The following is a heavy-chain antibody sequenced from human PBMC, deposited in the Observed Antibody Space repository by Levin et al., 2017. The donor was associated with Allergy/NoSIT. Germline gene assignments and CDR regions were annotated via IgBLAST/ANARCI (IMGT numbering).Heavy chain of an antibody. V-gene: IGHV1-69*01. D-gene: IGHD2-2*01. J-gene: IGHJ4*02. Sequence: KISCKASGGTFSSYAISWVRQAPGQGLEWMGGIIPIFGTANYAQKFQGRVTITADESTSTAYMELSSLRSEDTAVYYCARTPLRYCSSTSCSNPILYYFDYWGQGTLVTVSS. CDR2: IIPIFGTA. CDR1: GGTFSSYA. CDR3: ARTPLRYCSSTSCSNPILYYFDY.